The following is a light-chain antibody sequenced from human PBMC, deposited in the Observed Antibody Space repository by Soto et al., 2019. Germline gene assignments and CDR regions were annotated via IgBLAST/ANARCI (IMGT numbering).Light chain of an antibody. CDR1: QSVSSSY. CDR3: QQYGRSPHT. Sequence: EIVLTQSPGTLSLSPGERATLSCRASQSVSSSYLAWYQHKPGQAPRLLIYGASSRATGIPDRFSGSGSGTDFTLTISRLEPEYFAVYYCQQYGRSPHTFGQGTKLEIK. CDR2: GAS. J-gene: IGKJ2*01. V-gene: IGKV3-20*01.